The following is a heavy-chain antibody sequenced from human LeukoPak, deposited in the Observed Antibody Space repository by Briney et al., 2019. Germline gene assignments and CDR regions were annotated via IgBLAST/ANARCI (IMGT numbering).Heavy chain of an antibody. D-gene: IGHD3-10*01. CDR1: GFIVNSYA. V-gene: IGHV3-15*01. CDR3: ATDLGLTMIRGVIVH. CDR2: IKSKGDGETT. Sequence: PGGSLRLSCAASGFIVNSYAMSWVRQAPGKGLEWVGRIKSKGDGETTDYAAPVKGRFTMSRDDSKATLYLQMNSLKAEDTAVYYCATDLGLTMIRGVIVHWGQGALVTVSS. J-gene: IGHJ4*02.